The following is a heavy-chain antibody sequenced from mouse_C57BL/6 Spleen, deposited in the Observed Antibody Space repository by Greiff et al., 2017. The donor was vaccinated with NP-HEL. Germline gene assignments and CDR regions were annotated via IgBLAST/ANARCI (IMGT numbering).Heavy chain of an antibody. CDR2: IDTEDGDT. J-gene: IGHJ3*01. V-gene: IGHV14-1*01. Sequence: VQLQQSGAELVRPGASVKLSCTASGFNIKDYYMHWVKQRPEKGLEWIGRIDTEDGDTEYAPKLPGKATMTADTSTNTAYLKLSSLTSENTAVYYCTTTGFAYWGKGTLVTVSA. CDR1: GFNIKDYY. CDR3: TTTGFAY.